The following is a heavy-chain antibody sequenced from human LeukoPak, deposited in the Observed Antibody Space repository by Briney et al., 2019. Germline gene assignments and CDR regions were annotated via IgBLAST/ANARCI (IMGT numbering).Heavy chain of an antibody. D-gene: IGHD4-17*01. CDR2: ISFDGDNK. CDR3: ARSPTVFDAFNM. V-gene: IGHV3-30-3*01. Sequence: QSGGSLRLSCAASGFTFSSYAMHWVRQAPGKGLDWVAIISFDGDNKYTADSVKGRFTISRDNSKNTRYLEMDSLRPEDTAVYYCARSPTVFDAFNMWGHGTWVTVSS. J-gene: IGHJ3*02. CDR1: GFTFSSYA.